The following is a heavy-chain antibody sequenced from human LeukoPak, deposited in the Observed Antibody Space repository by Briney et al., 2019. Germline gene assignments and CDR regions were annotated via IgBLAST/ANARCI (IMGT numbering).Heavy chain of an antibody. J-gene: IGHJ4*02. CDR2: ISTSGGST. Sequence: GGSLRLSCAASGFTFSSSAMSWVRQAPGKGLKWVSGISTSGGSTYYSDSVKGRFTISRDNSKNTLYLQMNSLRAEDTAVYSCAKDRLGALLYFDSWGQGTLVTVSS. CDR1: GFTFSSSA. CDR3: AKDRLGALLYFDS. D-gene: IGHD1-26*01. V-gene: IGHV3-23*01.